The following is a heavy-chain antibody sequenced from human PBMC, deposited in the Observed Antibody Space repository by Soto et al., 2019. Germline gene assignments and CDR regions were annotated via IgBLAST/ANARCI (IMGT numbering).Heavy chain of an antibody. CDR2: TKPDGSEK. D-gene: IGHD1-7*01. V-gene: IGHV3-7*01. Sequence: HPGGSLRLSCAASGFIFNTHWMSWVRQAPEKGLEWVAHTKPDGSEKYYVDSAKGRFTISRGNTRNSLYLQMNSLRADDTALYYRVAWGTSTSNPWGQGTLVTVYS. CDR3: VAWGTSTSNP. J-gene: IGHJ5*02. CDR1: GFIFNTHW.